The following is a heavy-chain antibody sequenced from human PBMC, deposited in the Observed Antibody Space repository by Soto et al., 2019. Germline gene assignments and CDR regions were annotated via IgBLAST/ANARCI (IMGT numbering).Heavy chain of an antibody. CDR1: GGSISSSSYY. V-gene: IGHV4-39*01. CDR3: ARHGYPTGAWVYYYYYMDV. Sequence: SETLSLTCTVSGGSISSSSYYWGWIRQPPGKGLEWIGSIYYSGSTYYNPSLKSRVTISVDTSKNQFSLKLSSVTAADTAVYYCARHGYPTGAWVYYYYYMDVWGKGTTVTVSS. J-gene: IGHJ6*03. D-gene: IGHD1-1*01. CDR2: IYYSGST.